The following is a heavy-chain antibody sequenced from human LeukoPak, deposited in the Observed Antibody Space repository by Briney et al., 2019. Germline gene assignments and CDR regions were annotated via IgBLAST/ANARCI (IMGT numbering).Heavy chain of an antibody. CDR1: GFTFSNYW. J-gene: IGHJ4*02. V-gene: IGHV3-7*01. Sequence: GSLRLSCAASGFTFSNYWMSWVRQAPGKGLEWVASIKPDGSEKYYVDSVKGRFTISRDNAKNSLYLQMNSLRVDDTAVYYCGRGRSMNDWGQGTLVTVSS. CDR2: IKPDGSEK. D-gene: IGHD5-24*01. CDR3: GRGRSMND.